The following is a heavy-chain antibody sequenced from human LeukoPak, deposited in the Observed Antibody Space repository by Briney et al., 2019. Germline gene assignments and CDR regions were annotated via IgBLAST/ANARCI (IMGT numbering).Heavy chain of an antibody. CDR3: ARDRRTIAARPGDY. CDR1: GGTFSSYA. CDR2: IIPILGIA. J-gene: IGHJ4*02. V-gene: IGHV1-69*04. D-gene: IGHD6-6*01. Sequence: ASVKVSCKASGGTFSSYAISWVRQAPGQGLEWMGRIIPILGIANYAQKFQGRVTITADKSTSTAYMELSSLRSEDTAVYYCARDRRTIAARPGDYWGQGTLVTVSS.